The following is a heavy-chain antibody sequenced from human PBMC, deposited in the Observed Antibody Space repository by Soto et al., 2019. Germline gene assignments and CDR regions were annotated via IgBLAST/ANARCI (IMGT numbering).Heavy chain of an antibody. J-gene: IGHJ4*02. Sequence: EVQLVESGGGLVQPGGSLRLSCAASGFTFSNYWMHWVRQPPGKGLVWVSRINSDGSNTYYADSVKGRFTISRDNPINILYRQLIFLRVADPAVFYCAILSGNSDYAFCAQGPLVTFSS. D-gene: IGHD6-13*01. V-gene: IGHV3-74*01. CDR1: GFTFSNYW. CDR2: INSDGSNT. CDR3: AILSGNSDYAF.